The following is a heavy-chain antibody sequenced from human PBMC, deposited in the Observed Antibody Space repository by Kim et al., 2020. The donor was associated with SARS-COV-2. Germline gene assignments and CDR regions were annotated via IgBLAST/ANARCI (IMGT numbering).Heavy chain of an antibody. Sequence: SETLSLTCTVSRASISDYYWSWIRQPPGKGLEWIGYVHTSGSTNYNPSLKSRVTISADTPKSQFSLNLSSMTAADTAVYYCATSRYASSPFYFDSWGQGTLVTVSS. V-gene: IGHV4-59*01. D-gene: IGHD2-2*01. J-gene: IGHJ4*02. CDR3: ATSRYASSPFYFDS. CDR2: VHTSGST. CDR1: RASISDYY.